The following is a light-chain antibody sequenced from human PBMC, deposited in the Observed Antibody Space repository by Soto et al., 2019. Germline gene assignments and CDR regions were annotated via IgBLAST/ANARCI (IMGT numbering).Light chain of an antibody. Sequence: EIVMTQSPATLSVSPGERATLSCRASQSVGSNLAWYHQKPGQAPRLLIYGASTRATGIPARFSGSGSGTEFTLTISSLQSEDFAVYYCQQYSNWPRTFGQGIKVEIK. V-gene: IGKV3-15*01. CDR3: QQYSNWPRT. J-gene: IGKJ1*01. CDR2: GAS. CDR1: QSVGSN.